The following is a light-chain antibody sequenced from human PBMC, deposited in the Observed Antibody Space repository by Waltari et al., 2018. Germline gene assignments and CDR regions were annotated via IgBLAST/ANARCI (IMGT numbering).Light chain of an antibody. CDR2: SAS. Sequence: IQLNQSPSSLSASVGDRVTITCRASQGISSYLAWYQQKPGKAPKLLIYSASTLQSGVPSRFSGSGSGTDFTLIISSLQPEDFATYYCQQLNTYPLTFGGGTKVEIK. CDR3: QQLNTYPLT. V-gene: IGKV1-9*01. J-gene: IGKJ4*01. CDR1: QGISSY.